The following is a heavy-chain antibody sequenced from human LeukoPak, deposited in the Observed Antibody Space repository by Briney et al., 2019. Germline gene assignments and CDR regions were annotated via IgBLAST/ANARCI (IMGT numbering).Heavy chain of an antibody. CDR1: GGSFSGYY. V-gene: IGHV4-34*01. Sequence: PSETLSLTCAVYGGSFSGYYWSWIRQPPGKGLEWIGEINHSGSTNYNPSLKSRVTISVDTSKSLFSLKLRSVTTADAAVYYCARGLSNFGQVSFDYWGQGTLVTVSS. J-gene: IGHJ4*02. D-gene: IGHD4-11*01. CDR3: ARGLSNFGQVSFDY. CDR2: INHSGST.